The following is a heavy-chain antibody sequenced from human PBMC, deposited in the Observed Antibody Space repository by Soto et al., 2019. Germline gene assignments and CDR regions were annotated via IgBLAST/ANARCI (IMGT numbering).Heavy chain of an antibody. CDR3: TTGDPAPKYYYGMDV. V-gene: IGHV3-15*01. Sequence: NPGGSLRLSCAASGFTFSNAWMSWVRQAPGKGLEWVGRIKSKTDGGTTDYAAPVKGRFTISRDDSKNTLYLQMNSLKTEDTAVYYCTTGDPAPKYYYGMDVWGQGTTVTVSS. CDR1: GFTFSNAW. CDR2: IKSKTDGGTT. J-gene: IGHJ6*02.